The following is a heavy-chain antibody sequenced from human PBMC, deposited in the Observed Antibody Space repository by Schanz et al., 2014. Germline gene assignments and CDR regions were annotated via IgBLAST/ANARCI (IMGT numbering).Heavy chain of an antibody. J-gene: IGHJ4*02. D-gene: IGHD4-17*01. CDR1: GYSFTTYD. V-gene: IGHV1-8*01. CDR3: AMHYGDRAL. Sequence: QVQLVQSGAEVKKPGASVRVSCKASGYSFTTYDVNWVRQAAGQGLEWMGWMNPTTGNRGYAQNFQGRVTTTRDASLKTAYMEMTDRKFEDACLYYCAMHYGDRALWGQGTLIAVSS. CDR2: MNPTTGNR.